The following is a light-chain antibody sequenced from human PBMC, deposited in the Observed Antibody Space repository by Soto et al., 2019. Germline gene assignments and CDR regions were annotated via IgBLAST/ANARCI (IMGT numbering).Light chain of an antibody. CDR3: HQYNNWPPWT. V-gene: IGKV3-15*01. Sequence: EIVLTQSPATLSLSPGERATLSCRASQSVGSSLAWYQQRPGQAPRLLIYDASTRATGIPARFSGSGSGTEFTLTISSLQSEDFAVYYCHQYNNWPPWTFGQGTKVDIK. CDR2: DAS. J-gene: IGKJ1*01. CDR1: QSVGSS.